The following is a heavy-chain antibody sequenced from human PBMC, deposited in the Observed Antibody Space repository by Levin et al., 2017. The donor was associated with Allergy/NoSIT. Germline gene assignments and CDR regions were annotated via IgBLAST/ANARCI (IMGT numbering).Heavy chain of an antibody. Sequence: PSETLSLTCAASGFTFSSYSMNWVRQAPGKGLEWVSSISSSSSYIYYADSVKGRFTISRDNAKNSLYLQMNSLRAEDTAVYYCARGRQLVDYWGQGTLVAVSS. CDR2: ISSSSSYI. D-gene: IGHD6-6*01. J-gene: IGHJ4*02. CDR1: GFTFSSYS. CDR3: ARGRQLVDY. V-gene: IGHV3-21*01.